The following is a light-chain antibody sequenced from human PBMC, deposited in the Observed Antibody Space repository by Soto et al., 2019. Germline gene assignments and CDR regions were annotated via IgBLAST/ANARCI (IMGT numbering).Light chain of an antibody. V-gene: IGKV1-39*01. CDR2: AAS. CDR3: QQSYTTPRIT. CDR1: QDIGTY. Sequence: DIQMTHSPSSLSASIGDSVIITCRASQDIGTYLNWYQHKPGKAPKHLIYAASSLQTGVPSRFTGSGSGTEFTLTIDSLQPEDFATYYCQQSYTTPRITFGQGTRLEI. J-gene: IGKJ5*01.